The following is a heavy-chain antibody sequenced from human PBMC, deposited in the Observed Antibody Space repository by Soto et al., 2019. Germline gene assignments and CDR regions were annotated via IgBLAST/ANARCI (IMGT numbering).Heavy chain of an antibody. J-gene: IGHJ6*02. Sequence: LRLSCAASGFTVSRYSMIWVRQAPGKGLEWVSYIGSTVTFIFYSDSVKGRFTISRDNAKNSLFLQMNSLRDEDTAVYYCVRDRAHYYYGMDVWGQGTTVTVS. CDR1: GFTVSRYS. V-gene: IGHV3-48*02. CDR2: IGSTVTFI. CDR3: VRDRAHYYYGMDV.